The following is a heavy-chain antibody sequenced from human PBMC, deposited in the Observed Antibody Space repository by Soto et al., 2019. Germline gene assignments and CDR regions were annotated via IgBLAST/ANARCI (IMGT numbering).Heavy chain of an antibody. CDR3: ARGQGLGYGGWYYGMDV. CDR2: INPNRGGT. CDR1: GYTFTVYY. V-gene: IGHV1-2*02. J-gene: IGHJ6*02. D-gene: IGHD5-18*01. Sequence: GASVKVSCRASGYTFTVYYMHWVRQAPGQGLEWMGWINPNRGGTNYAQKFQGRVTMTRNTYISTAYMELSSLRSEDTAVYYCARGQGLGYGGWYYGMDVWGQGTTVTVSS.